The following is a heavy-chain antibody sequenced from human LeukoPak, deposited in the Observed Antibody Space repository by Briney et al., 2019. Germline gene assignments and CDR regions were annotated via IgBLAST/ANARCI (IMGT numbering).Heavy chain of an antibody. J-gene: IGHJ5*02. V-gene: IGHV5-51*01. Sequence: GESLQISCQGSGYSFSNYWIAWVRQMPGKCLEWMGLIYLRDTDTRYSPSFQGQVTISADKSISTDYLQWSSLKASDTAMYYCATTTTSTPRWFDPWGQGTLVTVSS. CDR3: ATTTTSTPRWFDP. D-gene: IGHD4-17*01. CDR2: IYLRDTDT. CDR1: GYSFSNYW.